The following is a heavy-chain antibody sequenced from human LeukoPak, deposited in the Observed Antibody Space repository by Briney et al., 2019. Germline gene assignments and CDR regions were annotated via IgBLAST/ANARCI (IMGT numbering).Heavy chain of an antibody. CDR3: AKGPSGSSMFDY. D-gene: IGHD1-26*01. V-gene: IGHV3-23*01. Sequence: PGGSLRLPCAASGFTFSSYAMGWVRPAPGKGLEWVSAISGSGGSTYYADSVKGRFTISRDNSKNTLYLQMNSLRAEDTAVYYWAKGPSGSSMFDYWGQGTLVTLSS. CDR1: GFTFSSYA. CDR2: ISGSGGST. J-gene: IGHJ4*02.